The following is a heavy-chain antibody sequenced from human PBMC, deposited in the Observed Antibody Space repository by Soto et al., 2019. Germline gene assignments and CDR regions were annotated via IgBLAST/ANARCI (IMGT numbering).Heavy chain of an antibody. D-gene: IGHD2-21*02. Sequence: LVQSGGGLVPPGESLTVSCAPSQFSFSNYWMNWVRQAPGKALEWVANIKKDESETDYVDSVRGRFTIFRDNAKNLLYLQMRRMRVEDTAVYYCARSHTGDSAFRAFEIWGQGTVVTV. J-gene: IGHJ3*02. CDR3: ARSHTGDSAFRAFEI. CDR2: IKKDESET. CDR1: QFSFSNYW. V-gene: IGHV3-7*03.